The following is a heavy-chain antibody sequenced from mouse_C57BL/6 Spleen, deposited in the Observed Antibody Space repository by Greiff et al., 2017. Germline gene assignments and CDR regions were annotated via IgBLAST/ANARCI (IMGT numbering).Heavy chain of an antibody. CDR2: IDPSDSYT. Sequence: QVQLQQPGAELVMPGASVKLSCKASGYTFTSYWMHWVKQRPGQGLEWIGEIDPSDSYTNSNQKFKGKSTLTVDKSSSTAYMQLSSLTSEDSAVYYCARSDYSNYVRYFDVWGTGTTVTVSS. CDR1: GYTFTSYW. D-gene: IGHD2-5*01. V-gene: IGHV1-69*01. J-gene: IGHJ1*03. CDR3: ARSDYSNYVRYFDV.